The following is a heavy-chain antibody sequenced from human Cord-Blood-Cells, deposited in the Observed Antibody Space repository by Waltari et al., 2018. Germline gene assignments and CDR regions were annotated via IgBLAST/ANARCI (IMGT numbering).Heavy chain of an antibody. D-gene: IGHD6-6*01. CDR2: INSDGSST. CDR1: GFTLSSYW. J-gene: IGHJ2*01. Sequence: EVQLVESGGGLVQPGGSLRHSCAASGFTLSSYWMHWVRQAPGKGLVWVSRINSDGSSTSYADSVKGRFTISRDNAKNTLYLQMNSLRAEDTAVYYCARDEDHSSSSYWYFDLWGRGTLVTVSS. V-gene: IGHV3-74*01. CDR3: ARDEDHSSSSYWYFDL.